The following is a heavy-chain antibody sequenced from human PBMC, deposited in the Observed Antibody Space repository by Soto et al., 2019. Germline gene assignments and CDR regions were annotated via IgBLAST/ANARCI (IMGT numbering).Heavy chain of an antibody. CDR1: GFTFSWNG. D-gene: IGHD5-12*01. CDR3: VREGRGSFDF. V-gene: IGHV3-30-3*01. CDR2: ISNAGTEE. Sequence: GGSLRLSCAASGFTFSWNGMHWVRQAPGKGLEWVAVISNAGTEEYYADSVKGRFTISRDNSKSTVFLQMNSLTVEDTAVYYCVREGRGSFDFWGRGTMVT. J-gene: IGHJ3*01.